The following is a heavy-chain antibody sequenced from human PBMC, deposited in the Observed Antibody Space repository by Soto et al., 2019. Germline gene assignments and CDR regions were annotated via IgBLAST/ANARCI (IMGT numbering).Heavy chain of an antibody. J-gene: IGHJ4*02. Sequence: PSETLSLTCSVSGGSISGSPYHWGWIRQPPGKGLEWIGSIDDSGKVYYNPSLTGRATLFVDTSRNRFSLNLDSVTAADTAVYYCAIPPPIEVAGPDYWGQGTLVTVSS. CDR3: AIPPPIEVAGPDY. V-gene: IGHV4-39*02. CDR1: GGSISGSPYH. CDR2: IDDSGKV. D-gene: IGHD6-19*01.